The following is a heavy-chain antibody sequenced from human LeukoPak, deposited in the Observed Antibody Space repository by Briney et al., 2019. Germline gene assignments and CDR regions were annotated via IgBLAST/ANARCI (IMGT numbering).Heavy chain of an antibody. Sequence: GRSLRLSCAASGFTFSSYGMHWARQAPGKGLVWVSRISPYGTSTSYADSVKGRFTISRDNAKNTVYLQMNSLRAEDTAVYYCDGGSGDFDYWGQGTLVTVSS. CDR1: GFTFSSYG. J-gene: IGHJ4*02. V-gene: IGHV3-74*01. CDR2: ISPYGTST. CDR3: DGGSGDFDY. D-gene: IGHD1-26*01.